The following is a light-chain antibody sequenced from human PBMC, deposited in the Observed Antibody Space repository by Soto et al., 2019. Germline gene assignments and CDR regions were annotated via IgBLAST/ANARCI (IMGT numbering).Light chain of an antibody. CDR3: QSYDSSLSGVV. CDR1: SSDVGGYNY. CDR2: EVS. J-gene: IGLJ2*01. Sequence: QSALTQPPSASGSPGQSVTISCTGTSSDVGGYNYVSWYQQHPGKAPKLMIYEVSKRPSGVPDRFSGSKSDNTASLTVSGLQAEDEADYYCQSYDSSLSGVVFGGGTKLTVL. V-gene: IGLV2-8*01.